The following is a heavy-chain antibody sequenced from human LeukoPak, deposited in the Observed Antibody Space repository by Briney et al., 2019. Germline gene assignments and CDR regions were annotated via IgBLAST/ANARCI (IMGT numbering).Heavy chain of an antibody. CDR3: AREAYSGSWSVKKDAFDI. CDR1: GGSISSSNW. Sequence: PSGTLSLTCAVSGGSISSSNWWSWVRQPPGKGLEWIGEIYHSGSTNYNPSLKSRVTISVDKSKNQFSLKLSSVTAADTAVYYCAREAYSGSWSVKKDAFDIWGQGTMVTVSS. J-gene: IGHJ3*02. CDR2: IYHSGST. V-gene: IGHV4-4*02. D-gene: IGHD6-13*01.